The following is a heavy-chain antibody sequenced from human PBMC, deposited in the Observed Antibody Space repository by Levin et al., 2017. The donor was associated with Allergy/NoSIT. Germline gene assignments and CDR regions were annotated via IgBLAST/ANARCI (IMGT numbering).Heavy chain of an antibody. CDR2: ISYDGSNK. V-gene: IGHV3-30-3*01. Sequence: LSLTCAASGFTFSSYAMHWVRQAPGKGLEWVAVISYDGSNKYYADSVKGRFTISRDNSKNTLYLQMNSLRAEDTAVYYCARDPPGIAVAGYFQHWGQGTLVTVSS. CDR3: ARDPPGIAVAGYFQH. CDR1: GFTFSSYA. J-gene: IGHJ1*01. D-gene: IGHD6-19*01.